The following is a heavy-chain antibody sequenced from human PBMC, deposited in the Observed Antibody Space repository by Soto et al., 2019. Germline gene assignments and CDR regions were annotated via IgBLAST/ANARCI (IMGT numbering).Heavy chain of an antibody. V-gene: IGHV1-3*01. CDR1: GYTFTSFA. CDR3: ASVDRHGVYGMDV. J-gene: IGHJ6*02. D-gene: IGHD2-21*01. CDR2: INAGNGDT. Sequence: QVRLVQSGAEVKRPGASVKVSCKASGYTFTSFAMHWVRRAPGQSLEWVGWINAGNGDTKYSQKLQGRVTITRDTSASTAYMELSRLRSEDTAVYYCASVDRHGVYGMDVWGQGTTVTVSS.